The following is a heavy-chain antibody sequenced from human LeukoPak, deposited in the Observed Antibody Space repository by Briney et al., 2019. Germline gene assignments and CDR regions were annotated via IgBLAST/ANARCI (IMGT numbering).Heavy chain of an antibody. D-gene: IGHD2-15*01. CDR1: GFTFSSYA. CDR2: ISGSFGST. Sequence: PGGSLRLSCAASGFTFSSYAMSWVRQAPGKGLEWVSTISGSFGSTYYADSVEGRFTISRDNTKNPMSLQLNSLRAEDTAVYYCAQSPKILPTPRFDYWGQGPLVTVSS. J-gene: IGHJ4*02. V-gene: IGHV3-23*01. CDR3: AQSPKILPTPRFDY.